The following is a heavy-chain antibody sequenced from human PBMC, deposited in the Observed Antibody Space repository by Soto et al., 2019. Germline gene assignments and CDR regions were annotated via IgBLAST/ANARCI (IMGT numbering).Heavy chain of an antibody. J-gene: IGHJ6*02. V-gene: IGHV1-18*01. CDR3: ARDIDYGDYVLSQEYYYYYGMDV. CDR2: ISAYNGNT. CDR1: GYTFTSYG. Sequence: GASVKVSCKASGYTFTSYGISWVRQAPGQGLEWMGWISAYNGNTNYAQKLQGRVTMTTDTSTSTAYMELRSLRSDDTAVYYCARDIDYGDYVLSQEYYYYYGMDVWGQGTTVTVSS. D-gene: IGHD4-17*01.